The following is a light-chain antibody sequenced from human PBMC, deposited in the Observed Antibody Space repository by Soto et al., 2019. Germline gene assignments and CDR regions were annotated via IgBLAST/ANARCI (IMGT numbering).Light chain of an antibody. Sequence: QSALTQPTSVSGSPGQSITISCTGTSSDIGSYNLVSWYQQYPGKAPRLMIYEGSKRSSGVSNRFSGSKSGNTASLTISGLQAEDEADYYCCSFAGTTALLFGGGTKVTVL. J-gene: IGLJ3*02. CDR1: SSDIGSYNL. CDR3: CSFAGTTALL. CDR2: EGS. V-gene: IGLV2-23*01.